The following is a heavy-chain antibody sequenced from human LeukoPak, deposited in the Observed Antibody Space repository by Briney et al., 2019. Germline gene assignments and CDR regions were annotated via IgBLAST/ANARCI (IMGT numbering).Heavy chain of an antibody. D-gene: IGHD5-24*01. V-gene: IGHV1-46*03. J-gene: IGHJ4*02. CDR1: VYTFTSYY. Sequence: ASVKVSCKASVYTFTSYYMHWVRQAPGQGLEWMGIINPSGGSTSYAQKFQGRVTMTRDTSTSTVYMELSSLRSEDTAVYYCARDHVEMATPIPLHYWGQGTLVTVSS. CDR3: ARDHVEMATPIPLHY. CDR2: INPSGGST.